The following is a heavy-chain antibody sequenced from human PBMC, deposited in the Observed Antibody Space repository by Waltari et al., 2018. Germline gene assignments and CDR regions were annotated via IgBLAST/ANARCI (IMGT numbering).Heavy chain of an antibody. CDR2: ISYDGSNK. CDR3: ARDEGITIFGVVTQWGHYGMDV. J-gene: IGHJ6*02. D-gene: IGHD3-3*01. Sequence: QVQLVESGGGVVQPGRSLRLSCAASGFTFSSYAMHWVRQAPGKWLEWVAVISYDGSNKYYADSVKGRFTISRDNSKNTLYLQMNSLRAEDTAVYYCARDEGITIFGVVTQWGHYGMDVWGQGTTVTVSS. CDR1: GFTFSSYA. V-gene: IGHV3-30-3*01.